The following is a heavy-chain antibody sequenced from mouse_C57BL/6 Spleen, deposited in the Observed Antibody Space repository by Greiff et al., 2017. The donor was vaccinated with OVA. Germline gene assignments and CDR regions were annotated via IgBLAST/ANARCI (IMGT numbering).Heavy chain of an antibody. CDR1: GYTFTSYG. CDR2: IYPRSGNT. V-gene: IGHV1-81*01. CDR3: ARTTLITTVVVPEYFDV. J-gene: IGHJ1*03. Sequence: QVQLKESGAELARPGASVKLSCKASGYTFTSYGISWVKQRTGQGLEWIGEIYPRSGNTYYNEKFKGKATLTADKSSSTAYMELRSLTSEDSAVYFCARTTLITTVVVPEYFDVWGTGTTVTVSS. D-gene: IGHD1-1*01.